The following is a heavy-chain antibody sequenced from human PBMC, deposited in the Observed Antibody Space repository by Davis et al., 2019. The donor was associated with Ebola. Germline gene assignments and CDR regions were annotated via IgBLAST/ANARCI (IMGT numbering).Heavy chain of an antibody. J-gene: IGHJ4*02. CDR3: ARAVFHEVLDS. D-gene: IGHD3-3*01. V-gene: IGHV3-66*02. Sequence: GESLKISCAASGFSVNNNYMTWARQAPGKGLKWVSVVYSGGFTHYEDSVKGRFTISRDNSENTLYLRMNSLTADDTAVYFCARAVFHEVLDSWGQGTPVTVSS. CDR1: GFSVNNNY. CDR2: VYSGGFT.